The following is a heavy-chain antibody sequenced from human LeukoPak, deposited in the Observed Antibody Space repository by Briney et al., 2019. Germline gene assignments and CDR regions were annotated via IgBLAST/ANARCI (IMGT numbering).Heavy chain of an antibody. CDR2: IKADGSEK. D-gene: IGHD3-10*01. V-gene: IGHV3-7*01. CDR1: GFTFSTSW. Sequence: GGSLRLSCAVSGFTFSTSWMSWVRQAPGKGLEWVANIKADGSEKHYVDSVKGRFTISRDNAKNTLYLQMNSLRAEDTAVYYCARAGGYSSYYYYYMDVWGKGTTVTISS. J-gene: IGHJ6*03. CDR3: ARAGGYSSYYYYYMDV.